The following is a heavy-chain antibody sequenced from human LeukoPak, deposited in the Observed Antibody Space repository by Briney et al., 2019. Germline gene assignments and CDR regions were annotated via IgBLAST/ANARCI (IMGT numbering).Heavy chain of an antibody. Sequence: GESLKISCEGSGYSFPSYWIAWVRQMPERGLDWMGIIYPHDSDTKYSPSFQGQVTISADKSISTTYLQWNSLKASDSAIYYCARKTGGFDYWGQGTLVTVSS. CDR1: GYSFPSYW. J-gene: IGHJ4*02. V-gene: IGHV5-51*01. D-gene: IGHD1-14*01. CDR3: ARKTGGFDY. CDR2: IYPHDSDT.